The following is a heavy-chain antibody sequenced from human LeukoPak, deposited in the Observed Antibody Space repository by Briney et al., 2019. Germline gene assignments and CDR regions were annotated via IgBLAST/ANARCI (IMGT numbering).Heavy chain of an antibody. CDR3: ARELEWLGKYYFVY. Sequence: PGGSMRLSCAASGFTLSNYAMTWVRQAPGKGLEWVSTISASGDRTYYADSVKGRFTISRDNSKNTLYLQLNSLRAEDAAVFYCARELEWLGKYYFVYWGERGLVSVSS. V-gene: IGHV3-23*01. CDR2: ISASGDRT. D-gene: IGHD3-10*01. J-gene: IGHJ4*02. CDR1: GFTLSNYA.